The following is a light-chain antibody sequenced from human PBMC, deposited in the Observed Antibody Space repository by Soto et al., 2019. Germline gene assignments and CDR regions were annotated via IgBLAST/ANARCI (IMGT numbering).Light chain of an antibody. CDR3: SSYTSSSTVV. J-gene: IGLJ2*01. CDR1: SSDVGGYNY. Sequence: QSVLTQPASVSGSPGQSITISCTGTSSDVGGYNYVSWYQHHPGKAPKLMIFDVNYRPSGVSNRFSGSKSDNTASLTISGLRAEDEADYYCSSYTSSSTVVFGGGTKLTVL. CDR2: DVN. V-gene: IGLV2-14*03.